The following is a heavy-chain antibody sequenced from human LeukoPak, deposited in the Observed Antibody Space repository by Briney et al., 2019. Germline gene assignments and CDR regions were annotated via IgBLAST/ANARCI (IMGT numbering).Heavy chain of an antibody. J-gene: IGHJ3*02. CDR3: ARSKGYYYDSSGLENAFDI. D-gene: IGHD3-22*01. Sequence: SETLSLTCTVSGGSISSGDYYWSWIRQPPGKGLEWIGYIYYSGSTYYNPSLKSRVTISVDTSKNQFSLKLSSVTAADTAVYYCARSKGYYYDSSGLENAFDIWGQGTMVTVSS. CDR1: GGSISSGDYY. CDR2: IYYSGST. V-gene: IGHV4-30-4*01.